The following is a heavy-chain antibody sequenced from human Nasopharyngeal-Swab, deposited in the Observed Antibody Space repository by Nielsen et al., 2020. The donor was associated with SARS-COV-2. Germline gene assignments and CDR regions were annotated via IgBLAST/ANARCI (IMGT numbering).Heavy chain of an antibody. J-gene: IGHJ3*02. Sequence: WIRQPPGKGLEWVAFIAHDASNEYYGDSVKGRFSISRDSSKNTLYLQMNSLRAEDTAVYYCAREFPVGSGWYIDIWGQGTMVTVSS. V-gene: IGHV3-30*03. CDR2: IAHDASNE. D-gene: IGHD6-19*01. CDR3: AREFPVGSGWYIDI.